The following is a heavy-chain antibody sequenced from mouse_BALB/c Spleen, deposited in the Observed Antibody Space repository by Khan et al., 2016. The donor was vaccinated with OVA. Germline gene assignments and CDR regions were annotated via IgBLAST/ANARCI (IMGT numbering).Heavy chain of an antibody. CDR3: ARGNYYGYYFDY. D-gene: IGHD1-1*01. Sequence: QLEESGPGLVKPSQSLSLTCTVTGYSITSGYAWNWIRQFPGNKLEWMGYISYSGGTSYNPSLKSRISITRDTSKNKFFLQLNSVTTEDTATYYCARGNYYGYYFDYWGQGTPLTVSS. CDR1: GYSITSGYA. J-gene: IGHJ2*01. V-gene: IGHV3-2*02. CDR2: ISYSGGT.